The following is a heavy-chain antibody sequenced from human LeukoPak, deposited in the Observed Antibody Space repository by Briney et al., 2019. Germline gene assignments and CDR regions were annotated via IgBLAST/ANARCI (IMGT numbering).Heavy chain of an antibody. CDR1: GYTFTSYD. V-gene: IGHV1-8*03. Sequence: ASVMVSCKASGYTFTSYDINWVRQATGQGLEWMGWMNPNSGNTGYAQKFQGRVTITRNTSISTAYMELSSLRSEDTAVYYCARLRWFGELFGGTYNWFDPWGQGTLVTVSS. CDR2: MNPNSGNT. D-gene: IGHD3-10*01. J-gene: IGHJ5*02. CDR3: ARLRWFGELFGGTYNWFDP.